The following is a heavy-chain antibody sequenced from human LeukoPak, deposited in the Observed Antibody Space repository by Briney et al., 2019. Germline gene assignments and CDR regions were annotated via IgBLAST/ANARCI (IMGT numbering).Heavy chain of an antibody. V-gene: IGHV4-4*07. Sequence: PSETLSLTCTVSGGSISSHYWSWIRQPAGKGLELIGRIYSSGTTNYNPSLKSRVTMSVDTSKNQFSLRLSSVTAADTAVYYCARAYVTWAFDIWGQGTMVTVSS. CDR2: IYSSGTT. D-gene: IGHD3-10*02. J-gene: IGHJ3*02. CDR1: GGSISSHY. CDR3: ARAYVTWAFDI.